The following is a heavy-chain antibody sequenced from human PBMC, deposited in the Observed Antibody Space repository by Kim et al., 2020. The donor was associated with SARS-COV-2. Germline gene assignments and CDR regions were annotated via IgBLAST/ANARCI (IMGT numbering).Heavy chain of an antibody. CDR3: AIPFGEEQP. J-gene: IGHJ5*02. V-gene: IGHV4-34*13. Sequence: GSTNYHPSLKSRVTISVATSKNQFSLKLSSVTAADTAVYYCAIPFGEEQPWGQGTLVTVSS. CDR2: GST. D-gene: IGHD3-10*01.